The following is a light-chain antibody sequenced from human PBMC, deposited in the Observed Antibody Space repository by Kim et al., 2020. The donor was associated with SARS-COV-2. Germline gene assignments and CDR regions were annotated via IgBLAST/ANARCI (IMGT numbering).Light chain of an antibody. J-gene: IGKJ1*01. CDR2: KVS. V-gene: IGKV2-30*01. Sequence: DVEMTQSPLSLPVTLGQPASISCRSSQSLVYNDGNTYLNWFQQRPDQAPRRLIYKVSNRDSGVPDRFSGSGSGTDFTLKISRVEAEDVRFYYCMQSTLSPPLTFGEGTKVDIK. CDR3: MQSTLSPPLT. CDR1: QSLVYNDGNTY.